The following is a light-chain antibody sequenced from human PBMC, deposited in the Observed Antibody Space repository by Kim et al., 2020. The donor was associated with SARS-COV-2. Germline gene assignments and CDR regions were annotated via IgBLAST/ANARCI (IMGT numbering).Light chain of an antibody. CDR3: ASRDSSGNLFV. J-gene: IGLJ1*01. Sequence: SSELTQDPTVSVALGQTIRISCQGDSLRTYFAYWYQQKPGQAPILVIYGKDKRPPGFPARFSGSGSGNTASLTITGPQAEDEADYYCASRDSSGNLFVFGSGTKVTVL. V-gene: IGLV3-19*01. CDR1: SLRTYF. CDR2: GKD.